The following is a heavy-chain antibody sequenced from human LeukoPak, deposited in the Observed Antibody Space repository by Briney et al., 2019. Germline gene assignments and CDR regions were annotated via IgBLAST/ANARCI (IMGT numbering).Heavy chain of an antibody. CDR1: GFTFSSYE. V-gene: IGHV3-48*03. CDR2: ISSSGSTI. D-gene: IGHD3-3*01. CDR3: AKGSGCKREAFAFDP. J-gene: IGHJ5*02. Sequence: GGSLRLSCAASGFTFSSYEMNWVRQAPGKGLEWVSYISSSGSTIYYADSVKGRFTISRDNAKNSLYLQMNSLGAEDMALYYCAKGSGCKREAFAFDPWGQGTLVTVSS.